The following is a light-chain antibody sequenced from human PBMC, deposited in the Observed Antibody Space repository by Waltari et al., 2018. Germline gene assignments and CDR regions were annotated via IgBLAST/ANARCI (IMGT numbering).Light chain of an antibody. CDR1: SRYVGGDNY. V-gene: IGLV2-11*01. Sequence: QSALTQPRSVSGSPGQSVSISCTGTSRYVGGDNYVSWYRQHPGKAPTMIIFDVNKRPSGVPDRFSGSKSGNTASLTISGLQAEDEADYYCCSYAGTSSLTFGGGTQLTVL. CDR3: CSYAGTSSLT. J-gene: IGLJ2*01. CDR2: DVN.